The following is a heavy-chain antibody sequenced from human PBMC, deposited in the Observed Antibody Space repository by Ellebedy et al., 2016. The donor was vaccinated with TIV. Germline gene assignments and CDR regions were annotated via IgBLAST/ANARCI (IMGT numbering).Heavy chain of an antibody. V-gene: IGHV4-39*01. Sequence: SETLSLTXTVSGDSISSSSDYWAWIRQPPGKGPEWIGTISNRDRTDYNPSLKSRVFILVDASKNQFFLKLTSVTAADTAVYYCATFNQYYTYLGVWGKGTTVIVSS. D-gene: IGHD1-14*01. CDR3: ATFNQYYTYLGV. CDR2: ISNRDRT. J-gene: IGHJ6*03. CDR1: GDSISSSSDY.